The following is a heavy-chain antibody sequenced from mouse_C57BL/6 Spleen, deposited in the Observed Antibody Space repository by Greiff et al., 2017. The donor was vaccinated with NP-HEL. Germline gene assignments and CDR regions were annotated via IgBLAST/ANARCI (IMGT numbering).Heavy chain of an antibody. V-gene: IGHV1-52*01. J-gene: IGHJ4*01. Sequence: QVQLQQPGAELVRPGSSVKLSCKASGYTFTSYWMHWVKQRPIQGLEWIGNIDPSDSETHYNQKFKDKATLTVDKSSSTAYMQLSSLTSEDSAVYYCARGGVTTYYYAMDYWGQGTSVTGSS. CDR2: IDPSDSET. CDR1: GYTFTSYW. CDR3: ARGGVTTYYYAMDY. D-gene: IGHD2-2*01.